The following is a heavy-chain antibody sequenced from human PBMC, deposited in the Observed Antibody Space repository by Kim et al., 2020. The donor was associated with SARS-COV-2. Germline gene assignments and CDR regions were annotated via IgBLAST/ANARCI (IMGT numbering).Heavy chain of an antibody. V-gene: IGHV4-39*01. CDR3: ARYWDYYDSSGYCFDY. J-gene: IGHJ4*02. D-gene: IGHD3-22*01. Sequence: SLKGRVTISVDTSKNQFSLKLSSVTAADTAVYYCARYWDYYDSSGYCFDYWGQGTLVTVSS.